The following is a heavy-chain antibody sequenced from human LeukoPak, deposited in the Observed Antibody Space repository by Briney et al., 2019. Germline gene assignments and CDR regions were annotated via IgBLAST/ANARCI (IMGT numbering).Heavy chain of an antibody. Sequence: ASVKVSCKASGYTFTGYYMHWVRQTPGQGLEWMGRINPNSGGTNYAQKFQGRVTMTRDTSISTAYMELSRLRSDDTAVYYCARRGGSYYYFDYWGQGTLVTVSS. CDR1: GYTFTGYY. D-gene: IGHD1-26*01. J-gene: IGHJ4*02. CDR3: ARRGGSYYYFDY. V-gene: IGHV1-2*06. CDR2: INPNSGGT.